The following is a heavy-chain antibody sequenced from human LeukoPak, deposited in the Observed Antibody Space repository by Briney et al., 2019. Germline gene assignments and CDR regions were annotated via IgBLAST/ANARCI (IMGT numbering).Heavy chain of an antibody. CDR1: GFTFSSYG. J-gene: IGHJ4*02. Sequence: GGSLRLSCAASGFTFSSYGMHWVRQAPGKGLEWVAVISYDGSNKYYADSVKGRFTISRDNSKNTLYLQMNSQRAEDTAVYYCAKGGYSSGWSLFDYWGQGTLVTVSS. V-gene: IGHV3-30*18. CDR3: AKGGYSSGWSLFDY. CDR2: ISYDGSNK. D-gene: IGHD6-19*01.